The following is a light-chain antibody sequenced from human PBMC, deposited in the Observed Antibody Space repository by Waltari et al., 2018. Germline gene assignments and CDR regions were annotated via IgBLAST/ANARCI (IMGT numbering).Light chain of an antibody. J-gene: IGKJ2*02. CDR3: QQYYSYPPGT. CDR2: AAS. CDR1: QGISSY. Sequence: AIRMTQSPSSFSASTGDRVTITCRARQGISSYLAWYQQKPGKAPKLLTYAASTLHSGVPSRSSGSGSGTDFTVAISCLQSEDFATYYCQQYYSYPPGTSGQGTKLEIK. V-gene: IGKV1-8*01.